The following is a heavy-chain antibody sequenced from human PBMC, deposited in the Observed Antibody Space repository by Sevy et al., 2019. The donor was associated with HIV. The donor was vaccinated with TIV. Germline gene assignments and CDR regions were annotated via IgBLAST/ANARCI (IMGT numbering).Heavy chain of an antibody. J-gene: IGHJ4*02. CDR3: ASSGTSSSWYRGSSFDY. CDR1: GYSMSSGYY. CDR2: IYHSGST. Sequence: SETLSLTCAVSGYSMSSGYYWGWIRQPPGKGLEWIGSIYHSGSTYYNPSLKSRVTISVDTSKNQFSLKLSSVTAADTAVYYCASSGTSSSWYRGSSFDYWGQGTLVTVSS. D-gene: IGHD6-13*01. V-gene: IGHV4-38-2*01.